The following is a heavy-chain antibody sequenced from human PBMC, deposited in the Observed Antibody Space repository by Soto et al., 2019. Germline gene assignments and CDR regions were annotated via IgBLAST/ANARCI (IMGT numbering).Heavy chain of an antibody. CDR2: INSDGSST. J-gene: IGHJ4*02. V-gene: IGHV3-74*01. D-gene: IGHD3-10*01. CDR3: ARVHGSGPSAYYFDY. CDR1: GFTFSSYW. Sequence: EVQLVESGGGLVQPGGSLRLSCAASGFTFSSYWMHWVRQAPGKGLVWVSRINSDGSSTSYADSVKGRFTISRDNAKNTLYLQMNSLRAEDTAVYYCARVHGSGPSAYYFDYWGQGTLVTVSS.